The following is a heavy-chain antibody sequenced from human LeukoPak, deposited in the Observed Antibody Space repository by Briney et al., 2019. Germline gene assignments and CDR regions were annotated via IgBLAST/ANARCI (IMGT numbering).Heavy chain of an antibody. CDR2: ISWSSGSL. CDR3: TKGGPTVTKASNSGEGYFDL. J-gene: IGHJ2*01. CDR1: GFTFDDYA. Sequence: GGSLRLSCTASGFTFDDYAMHWVRHAPGKGLEWVSGISWSSGSLGYADSVKGRFIISRDNAKNCLYLQMNSLRAEDTAVYYCTKGGPTVTKASNSGEGYFDLWGRGTLVTVSS. V-gene: IGHV3-9*01. D-gene: IGHD4-11*01.